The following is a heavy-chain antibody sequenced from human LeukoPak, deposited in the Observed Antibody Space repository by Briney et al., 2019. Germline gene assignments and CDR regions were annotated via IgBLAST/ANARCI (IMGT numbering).Heavy chain of an antibody. CDR2: ISPTGST. CDR3: AREVEMSTQFDY. Sequence: PSETLSLTCTVSGGSISTHYWSWIRQPAGRGLEWVGRISPTGSTSYNPSLKSRVTMSIDPSKNQFSLRLSSVTAADTAVYYCAREVEMSTQFDYWGQGTLVTVSS. D-gene: IGHD5-24*01. J-gene: IGHJ4*02. CDR1: GGSISTHY. V-gene: IGHV4-4*07.